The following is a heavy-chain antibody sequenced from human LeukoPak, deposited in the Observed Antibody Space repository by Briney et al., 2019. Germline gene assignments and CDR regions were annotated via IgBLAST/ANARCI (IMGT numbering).Heavy chain of an antibody. Sequence: GESLKISCKGFGYSFTNHWIGGGRQMPGKGLEWRGSIHPMESETRYSPSFQGQVTISAARSVSTAYLQWSSLKASDSAMYYCARGITAAAVTKFDSWGQGTLVTVSS. CDR1: GYSFTNHW. D-gene: IGHD6-13*01. CDR3: ARGITAAAVTKFDS. J-gene: IGHJ4*02. CDR2: IHPMESET. V-gene: IGHV5-51*01.